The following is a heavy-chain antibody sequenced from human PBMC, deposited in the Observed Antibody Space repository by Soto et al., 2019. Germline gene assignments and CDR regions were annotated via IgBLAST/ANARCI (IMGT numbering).Heavy chain of an antibody. V-gene: IGHV1-8*01. Sequence: ASVKVSCKASGYTFTSYDINWVRQATGQGLEWMGWMNPNSGNTGYAQKFQGRVTMTRNTSISTAYMELSSLRSEDTAVYYCARGGGYCSGGSCYYDYHYGMDVWGQGTTFTVSS. D-gene: IGHD2-15*01. CDR1: GYTFTSYD. CDR2: MNPNSGNT. J-gene: IGHJ6*02. CDR3: ARGGGYCSGGSCYYDYHYGMDV.